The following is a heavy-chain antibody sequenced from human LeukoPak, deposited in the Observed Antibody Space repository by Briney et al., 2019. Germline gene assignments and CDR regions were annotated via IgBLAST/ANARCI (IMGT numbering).Heavy chain of an antibody. CDR2: IYYRGST. V-gene: IGHV4-39*07. Sequence: PSETLSLTCTVSGDSISGTTYYWGWIRQPPGKGLEWIGNIYYRGSTYYNPSLKSRVTISVDTSKNQFSLRLSSVTAADTAVYYCARVTPYYYDSSGYYRHDAFDIWGQGTMVTVSS. J-gene: IGHJ3*02. CDR3: ARVTPYYYDSSGYYRHDAFDI. CDR1: GDSISGTTYY. D-gene: IGHD3-22*01.